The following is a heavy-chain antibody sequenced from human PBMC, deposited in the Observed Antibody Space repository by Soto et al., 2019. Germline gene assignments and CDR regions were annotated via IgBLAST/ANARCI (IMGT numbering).Heavy chain of an antibody. CDR2: FDPEDGET. Sequence: VASVKVSCKVSGYTLTELSMHWVRQAPGKGLEWMGGFDPEDGETIYAQKFQGRVTMTEDTSTDTAYMELSSLRSEDTAVYYCATEYYYDSSGYYQLDYWGQGTLVTVSS. CDR3: ATEYYYDSSGYYQLDY. CDR1: GYTLTELS. V-gene: IGHV1-24*01. J-gene: IGHJ4*02. D-gene: IGHD3-22*01.